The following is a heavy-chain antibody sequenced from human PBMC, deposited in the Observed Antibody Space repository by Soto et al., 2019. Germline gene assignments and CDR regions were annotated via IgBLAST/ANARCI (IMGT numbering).Heavy chain of an antibody. V-gene: IGHV1-58*01. CDR2: IVVGSGNT. Sequence: SVKVSCKASGFTFTSSAVQWVRQARGQRLEWIGWIVVGSGNTNYAQKFQERVTITRDMSTSTAYMELSSLRSEDTAVYYCARVPLPYCSSISCYGGNWFDPWGQGTLVTVSS. D-gene: IGHD2-2*01. CDR1: GFTFTSSA. CDR3: ARVPLPYCSSISCYGGNWFDP. J-gene: IGHJ5*02.